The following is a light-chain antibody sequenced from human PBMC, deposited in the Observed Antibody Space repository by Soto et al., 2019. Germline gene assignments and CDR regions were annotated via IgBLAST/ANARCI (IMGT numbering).Light chain of an antibody. V-gene: IGKV3-20*01. CDR2: AAS. CDR1: QSVSVDS. J-gene: IGKJ3*01. Sequence: EIVLTQSPGTLSLSPGERATLSCRASQSVSVDSLAWYQQKGGQAPRLLIYAASTRATGVPDRFSGSGSGTDFALTISRLETEDCAFYCWQQDGGSPCTFGPGTKVDIK. CDR3: QQDGGSPCT.